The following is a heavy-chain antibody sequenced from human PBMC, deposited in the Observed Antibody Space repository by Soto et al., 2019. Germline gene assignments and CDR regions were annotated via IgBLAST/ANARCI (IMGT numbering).Heavy chain of an antibody. Sequence: QVHLVQSGAEVKKPGSSVKVSCKASGGTFSSYAISWVRQAPGHGLEWMGGIIPIFGTANYAQKFQGRVTITADESTSTAYMELSSLRSEDTAVYYCARGITMVRGVIDVDYWGQGTLVTVSA. CDR3: ARGITMVRGVIDVDY. CDR2: IIPIFGTA. CDR1: GGTFSSYA. J-gene: IGHJ4*02. D-gene: IGHD3-10*01. V-gene: IGHV1-69*01.